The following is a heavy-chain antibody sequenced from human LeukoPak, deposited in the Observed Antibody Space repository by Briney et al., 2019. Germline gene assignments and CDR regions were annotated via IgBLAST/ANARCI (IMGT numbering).Heavy chain of an antibody. CDR1: GFTFSSYA. V-gene: IGHV3-23*01. J-gene: IGHJ6*02. Sequence: GGSLRLSCAASGFTFSSYAMSWVRQAPGKRLEWVSAISGSGGSTYYADSVKGRLTISRDNSKNTLYLQMNSLRAEDTAVYYCAKGYGYTYYYYGMDVWGQGTTVTVSS. CDR2: ISGSGGST. D-gene: IGHD2-2*02. CDR3: AKGYGYTYYYYGMDV.